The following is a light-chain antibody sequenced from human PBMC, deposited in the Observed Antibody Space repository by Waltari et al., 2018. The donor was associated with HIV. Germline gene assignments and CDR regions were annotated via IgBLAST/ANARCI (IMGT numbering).Light chain of an antibody. CDR1: SSNIGGYKN. CDR2: DAS. V-gene: IGLV2-14*01. J-gene: IGLJ3*02. Sequence: QSDLTQPASVSGSPGQSITISCTGTSSNIGGYKNVCWYQQHPGKAPKLIIYDASKRPSGVSYRFSGSKSGNTASLTISGLQAEDEADYSCTSYTSTRTWVFGGGSKITVL. CDR3: TSYTSTRTWV.